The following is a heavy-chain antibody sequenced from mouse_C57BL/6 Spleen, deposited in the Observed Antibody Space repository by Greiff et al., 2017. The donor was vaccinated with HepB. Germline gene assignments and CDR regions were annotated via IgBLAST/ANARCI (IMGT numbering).Heavy chain of an antibody. D-gene: IGHD4-1*01. J-gene: IGHJ1*03. CDR2: INPSNSET. CDR3: AISAIWAHWYFDV. CDR1: GYTFTSYW. V-gene: IGHV1-52*01. Sequence: VQLQQPGAELVRPGSSVKLSCKASGYTFTSYWMHWVKQRPIQGLEWIGKINPSNSETHYNQKFKDKATLTVDKSSSTAYMQLSSLTSADSAVYYFAISAIWAHWYFDVWGTGTTVTVSS.